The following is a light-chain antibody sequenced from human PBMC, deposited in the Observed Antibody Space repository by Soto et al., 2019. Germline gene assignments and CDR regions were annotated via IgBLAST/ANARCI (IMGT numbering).Light chain of an antibody. CDR1: QGIGTY. V-gene: IGKV1-39*01. CDR3: QQSYSTPRT. CDR2: AAS. J-gene: IGKJ1*01. Sequence: ASVGDRVTVPCRASQGIGTYLAWYQQKPGKAPDLLIYAASSLQSGVPSRFSGSGSGTDFTLTISSLQPEDFATYYCQQSYSTPRTFGQGTKVDIK.